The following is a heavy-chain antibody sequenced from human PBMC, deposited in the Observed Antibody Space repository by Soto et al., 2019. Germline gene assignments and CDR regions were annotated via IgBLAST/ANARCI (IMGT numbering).Heavy chain of an antibody. Sequence: PSETLSLTCAVSGGSISSGGYSWSWIRQPPGKGLEWIGYIYHSGSTYYNPSLKSRVTISVDRSKNQFSLKLSSVTAADTAVYYCARHLTKGVVVILQTRNWFDPWGQGTLVTVSS. J-gene: IGHJ5*02. V-gene: IGHV4-30-2*01. D-gene: IGHD3-22*01. CDR3: ARHLTKGVVVILQTRNWFDP. CDR1: GGSISSGGYS. CDR2: IYHSGST.